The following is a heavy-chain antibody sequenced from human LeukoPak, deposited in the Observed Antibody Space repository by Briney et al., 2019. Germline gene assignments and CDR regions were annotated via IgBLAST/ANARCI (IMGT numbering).Heavy chain of an antibody. V-gene: IGHV3-21*04. J-gene: IGHJ4*02. CDR2: ISSSSSYI. CDR1: GFTFSSYS. D-gene: IGHD1-26*01. CDR3: ARGGSTFDY. Sequence: TGGSLRLSCAASGFTFSSYSMNWVRQAPGKGLEWVSSISSSSSYIYYADSVKGRFTVSGDRATNSLSLQMNNLRAEDTAVYYCARGGSTFDYWGQGTLVTVSS.